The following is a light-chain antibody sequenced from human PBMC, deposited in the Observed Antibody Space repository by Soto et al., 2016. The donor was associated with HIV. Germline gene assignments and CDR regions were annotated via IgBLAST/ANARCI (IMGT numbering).Light chain of an antibody. CDR2: DDS. CDR3: QVWDVSSDHVV. CDR1: NVGSKS. J-gene: IGLJ2*01. Sequence: SYELTQPPSLSVAPRKTARITCGGNNVGSKSVHWYQQKTGQAPVLVVYDDSDRPPGIPERFSGSNSGNTATLTISRVEAGDEADYYCQVWDVSSDHVVFGGGTKLTVL. V-gene: IGLV3-21*03.